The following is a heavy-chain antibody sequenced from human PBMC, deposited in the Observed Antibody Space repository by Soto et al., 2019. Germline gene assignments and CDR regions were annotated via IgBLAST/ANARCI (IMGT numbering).Heavy chain of an antibody. V-gene: IGHV3-30-3*01. Sequence: LRLSCAASGFSISAYAMHWVRQAPGKGLEWVAIISPDGNGKYYAGSVRGRFTISRDTSKNTLYLQMNSLRVEDTAVYYCARDRAEYSGFDYPAYWGQGTLVTVSS. CDR3: ARDRAEYSGFDYPAY. CDR1: GFSISAYA. D-gene: IGHD5-12*01. J-gene: IGHJ4*02. CDR2: ISPDGNGK.